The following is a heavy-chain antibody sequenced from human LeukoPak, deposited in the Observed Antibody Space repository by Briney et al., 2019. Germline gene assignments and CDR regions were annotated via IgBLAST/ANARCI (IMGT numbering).Heavy chain of an antibody. CDR1: GFTFSSYG. V-gene: IGHV3-23*01. J-gene: IGHJ4*02. Sequence: GGTLRLSCAASGFTFSSYGMSWVRQAPGKGLERVSTIKSSGGSTYYADSVKGRFTISRDNSKNTLYLQMNSLRAEDTAVYYCAKDLWWFGGLFGIFDFWGQGTLVTVSS. CDR2: IKSSGGST. CDR3: AKDLWWFGGLFGIFDF. D-gene: IGHD3-10*01.